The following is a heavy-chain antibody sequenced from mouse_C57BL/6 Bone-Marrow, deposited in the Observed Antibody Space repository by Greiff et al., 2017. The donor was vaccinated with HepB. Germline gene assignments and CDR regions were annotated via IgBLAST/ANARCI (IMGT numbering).Heavy chain of an antibody. J-gene: IGHJ2*01. V-gene: IGHV1-75*01. Sequence: QVQLKESGPELVKPGASVKISCKASGYTFTDYYINWVKQRPGQGLEWIGWIFPGSGSTYYNEKFKGKATLTVDKSSSTAYMLLSSLTSEDSAVYFCARYYYGSSYYFDYWGQGTTLTVSS. CDR2: IFPGSGST. CDR3: ARYYYGSSYYFDY. D-gene: IGHD1-1*01. CDR1: GYTFTDYY.